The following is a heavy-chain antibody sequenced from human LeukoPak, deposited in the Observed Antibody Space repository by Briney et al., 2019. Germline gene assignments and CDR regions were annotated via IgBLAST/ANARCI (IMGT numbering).Heavy chain of an antibody. CDR1: GFTFSTYS. V-gene: IGHV3-21*01. Sequence: GGSLRLSCAASGFTFSTYSMNWVRQAPGKGLEWVSSISSSSSYIYYADSVKGRFTISRDNAKNSLYLQMNSLRAEDTAVYYCAREGQQLVHDYWGQGTLVTVSS. CDR3: AREGQQLVHDY. CDR2: ISSSSSYI. J-gene: IGHJ4*02. D-gene: IGHD6-13*01.